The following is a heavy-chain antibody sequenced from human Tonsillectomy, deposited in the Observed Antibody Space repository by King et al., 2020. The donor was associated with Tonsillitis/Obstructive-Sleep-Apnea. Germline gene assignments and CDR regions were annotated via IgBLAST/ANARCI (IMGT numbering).Heavy chain of an antibody. Sequence: VQLQQWGAELLKPSETLSLTCAVYGGSFSGYYWSWIRQPPGKGLEWIGEINHSGSTNYNPSLKSRVTISVDTSKNQFSLKLSSVTAADTAMYYCASSVRDIVVVAPAVNNPYYFDYWGQGTLVTVSS. D-gene: IGHD2-2*01. J-gene: IGHJ4*02. CDR2: INHSGST. V-gene: IGHV4-34*01. CDR3: ASSVRDIVVVAPAVNNPYYFDY. CDR1: GGSFSGYY.